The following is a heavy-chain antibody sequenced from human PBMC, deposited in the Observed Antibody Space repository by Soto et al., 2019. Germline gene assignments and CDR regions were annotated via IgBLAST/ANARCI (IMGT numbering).Heavy chain of an antibody. D-gene: IGHD3-22*01. CDR3: TTLDTYYYDSSGYPSPNDAFDI. CDR1: GFTFSNAW. V-gene: IGHV3-15*07. J-gene: IGHJ3*02. CDR2: IKSKTDGGTT. Sequence: GGSLRLSCTASGFTFSNAWMNWVRQAPGKGLEWVGRIKSKTDGGTTDYAAPVKGRFTISRDDSKNTLYLQMNSLKTEDTAVYYCTTLDTYYYDSSGYPSPNDAFDIWGQGTMVTVSS.